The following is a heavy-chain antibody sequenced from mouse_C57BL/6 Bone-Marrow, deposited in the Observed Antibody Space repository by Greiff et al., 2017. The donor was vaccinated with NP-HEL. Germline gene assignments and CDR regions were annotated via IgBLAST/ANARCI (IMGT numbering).Heavy chain of an antibody. CDR1: GFSLTSYA. D-gene: IGHD1-1*01. CDR2: IWTGGGT. CDR3: ARNFLLLRSGWYFDV. Sequence: VQLQQSGPGLVAPSQSLSITCTVSGFSLTSYAISWVRQPPGKGLEWLGVIWTGGGTNYNSALKSRLSISKDNSKSQVFLKMNSLQTDDTARYYCARNFLLLRSGWYFDVWGTGTTVTVSS. J-gene: IGHJ1*03. V-gene: IGHV2-9-1*01.